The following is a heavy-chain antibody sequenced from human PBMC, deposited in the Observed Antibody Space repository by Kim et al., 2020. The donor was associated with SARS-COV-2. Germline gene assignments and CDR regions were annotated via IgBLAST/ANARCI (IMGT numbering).Heavy chain of an antibody. CDR3: ARVGLTSGSYFSFDY. J-gene: IGHJ4*02. Sequence: GGSLRLSCAASGFTFSSYGMHWVRQAPGKGLVWVSRINSDGSSTSYADSVKGRFTISRDNAKNTLYLQMNSLRAEDTAVYYCARVGLTSGSYFSFDYWGQGTLVTVSS. V-gene: IGHV3-74*01. CDR1: GFTFSSYG. CDR2: INSDGSST. D-gene: IGHD1-26*01.